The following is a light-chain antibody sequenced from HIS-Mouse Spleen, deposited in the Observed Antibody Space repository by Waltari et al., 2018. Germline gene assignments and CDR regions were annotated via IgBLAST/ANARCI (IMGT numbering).Light chain of an antibody. V-gene: IGKV3-15*01. Sequence: EIVMTQSPATLSVSPGERATLSCRASQSVSSNLAWYQQKPCQAPSLLIYGASTRATGIPARFSGSGSWTEFTLTISSMQSEDFAVYYCQQYNNWPYTFGQGTKLEIK. CDR1: QSVSSN. CDR3: QQYNNWPYT. CDR2: GAS. J-gene: IGKJ2*01.